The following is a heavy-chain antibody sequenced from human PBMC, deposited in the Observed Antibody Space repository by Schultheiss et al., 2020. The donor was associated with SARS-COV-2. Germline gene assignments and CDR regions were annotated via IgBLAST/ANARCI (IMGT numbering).Heavy chain of an antibody. CDR1: GFTFTNYA. J-gene: IGHJ4*02. D-gene: IGHD1-26*01. CDR3: AKGYAKDRIVGPTRPSRPHFDF. Sequence: GGSLRLSCAASGFTFTNYAMNWVRQAPGKGLEWISYISSAGSTIYYADSMEGRFTISRDSAKNSLYLQMDSLRAEDTAVYYCAKGYAKDRIVGPTRPSRPHFDFWGQGTLVTVSS. V-gene: IGHV3-48*01. CDR2: ISSAGSTI.